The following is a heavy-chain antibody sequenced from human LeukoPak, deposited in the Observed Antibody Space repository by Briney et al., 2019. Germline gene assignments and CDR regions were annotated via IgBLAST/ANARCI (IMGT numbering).Heavy chain of an antibody. D-gene: IGHD5/OR15-5a*01. CDR2: IYYSGST. CDR1: GGSISSGDYS. Sequence: SQTLSLTCTVSGGSISSGDYSWSWIRQPPGKGLEWIGYIYYSGSTYYNPSLKSRVTISVDTSKSQFSLKLSSVTAADTAVYYCARHTFPVYTQFDYWGQGTLVTVSS. J-gene: IGHJ4*02. CDR3: ARHTFPVYTQFDY. V-gene: IGHV4-30-4*01.